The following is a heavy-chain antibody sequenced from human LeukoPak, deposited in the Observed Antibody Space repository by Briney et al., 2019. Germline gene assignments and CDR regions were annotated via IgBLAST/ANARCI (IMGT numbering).Heavy chain of an antibody. Sequence: GGSLRLSCAASGFTFSSYAMSWVRQAPGKGLEWVSAISGSGGSTYYADSVKGRFTISRDNSKNTLYLQMNSLRTEDTAVYYCARVGAVARFDYWGQGTLVTVSS. V-gene: IGHV3-23*01. CDR3: ARVGAVARFDY. CDR2: ISGSGGST. CDR1: GFTFSSYA. J-gene: IGHJ4*02. D-gene: IGHD6-19*01.